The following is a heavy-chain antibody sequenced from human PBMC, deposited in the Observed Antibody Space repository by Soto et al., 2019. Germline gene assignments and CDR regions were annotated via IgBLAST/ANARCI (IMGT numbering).Heavy chain of an antibody. J-gene: IGHJ4*02. D-gene: IGHD3-22*01. Sequence: PSATLSLTCSASGGPFSGSYWTWIRQPPGKGLEWIGEINHSGSTNYNPSLKSRVTISVDTSKKQFSLNLSSVTAADTAVYYCARGPPYYYDSSDYSPYYFDYWGQGTLVTVS. CDR2: INHSGST. V-gene: IGHV4-34*01. CDR1: GGPFSGSY. CDR3: ARGPPYYYDSSDYSPYYFDY.